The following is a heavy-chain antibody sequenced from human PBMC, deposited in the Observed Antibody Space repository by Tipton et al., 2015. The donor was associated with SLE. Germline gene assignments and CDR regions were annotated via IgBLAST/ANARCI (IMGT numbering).Heavy chain of an antibody. J-gene: IGHJ4*02. D-gene: IGHD5-24*01. V-gene: IGHV1-8*01. CDR3: ARAPPQLGFDY. CDR1: GYTFTSFD. CDR2: MNPNSGNT. Sequence: QSGAEVKKPGASVKVSCKASGYTFTSFDINWVRQATGQGLEWMGWMNPNSGNTAYAQKLQGRVTMTRDTSIGTAYMELSSLRSEDTAVYYCARAPPQLGFDYWGQGTLVTVSS.